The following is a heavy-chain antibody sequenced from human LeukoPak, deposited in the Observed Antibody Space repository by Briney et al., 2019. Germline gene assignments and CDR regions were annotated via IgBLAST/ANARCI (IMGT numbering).Heavy chain of an antibody. Sequence: ASVKVSCKASGYTFTNYYIHWVRQAPGQGLEWMGWINPNSGGTNYAQKFQGRVTMTRDTSISTAYMELSRLTSDDTAVHYCAKDAIVRDYSNSDYWGQGTLVTVSS. J-gene: IGHJ4*02. V-gene: IGHV1-2*02. D-gene: IGHD4-11*01. CDR2: INPNSGGT. CDR1: GYTFTNYY. CDR3: AKDAIVRDYSNSDY.